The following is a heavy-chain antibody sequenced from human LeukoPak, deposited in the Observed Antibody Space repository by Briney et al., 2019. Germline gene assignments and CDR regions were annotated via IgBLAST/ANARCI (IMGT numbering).Heavy chain of an antibody. CDR3: AREVTGTTNYYYYYYMDV. CDR2: IYHSGST. Sequence: SETLSLTCTVSGYSISSGYYWGWIRQPPGKVLEWIGSIYHSGSTYYNPSLKSRVTISVDTSKNQFSLKLSSVTAADTAVYYCAREVTGTTNYYYYYYMDVWGKGTTVTVSS. J-gene: IGHJ6*03. D-gene: IGHD1-20*01. V-gene: IGHV4-38-2*02. CDR1: GYSISSGYY.